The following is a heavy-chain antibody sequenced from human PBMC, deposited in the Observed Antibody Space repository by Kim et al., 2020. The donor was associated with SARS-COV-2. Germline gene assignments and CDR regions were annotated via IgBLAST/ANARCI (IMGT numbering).Heavy chain of an antibody. CDR2: ISGDGGST. CDR3: KGSIAARATVGYAFDI. D-gene: IGHD6-6*01. V-gene: IGHV3-43*02. CDR1: GFTFDDYA. Sequence: GGSLRLSCAASGFTFDDYAMHWVRQAPGKGLEWVSLISGDGGSTYYADSVKGRFTISRDNSKNSLYLQMNSLRTEDTALYYCKGSIAARATVGYAFDIWGQGTMVTVSS. J-gene: IGHJ3*02.